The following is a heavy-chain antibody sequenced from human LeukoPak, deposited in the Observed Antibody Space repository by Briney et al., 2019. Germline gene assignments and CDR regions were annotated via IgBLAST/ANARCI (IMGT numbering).Heavy chain of an antibody. CDR3: ARWDGDYVYYYYGMDV. D-gene: IGHD4-17*01. Sequence: GGSLRLSCAASGFTFSSYSMNWVRQAPGKGLEWVSSISSSSSYIYYADSVKGRFTISRDNAKNSLYLQMNSLRAEDTAVYYCARWDGDYVYYYYGMDVWGQGTTVTVSS. V-gene: IGHV3-21*01. CDR2: ISSSSSYI. J-gene: IGHJ6*02. CDR1: GFTFSSYS.